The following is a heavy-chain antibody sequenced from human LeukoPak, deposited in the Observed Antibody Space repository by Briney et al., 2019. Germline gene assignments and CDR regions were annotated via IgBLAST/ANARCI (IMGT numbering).Heavy chain of an antibody. CDR1: GYTFTSYD. Sequence: ASVRVSCKASGYTFTSYDINWVRQATGQGLEWMGWMNPNSGNTGYAQKFQGRVTMTRNTSISTAYMELSSLRSEDTAVYYCAKGRISMIVDDWYFDLWGRGTLVTVSS. D-gene: IGHD3-22*01. J-gene: IGHJ2*01. CDR3: AKGRISMIVDDWYFDL. CDR2: MNPNSGNT. V-gene: IGHV1-8*01.